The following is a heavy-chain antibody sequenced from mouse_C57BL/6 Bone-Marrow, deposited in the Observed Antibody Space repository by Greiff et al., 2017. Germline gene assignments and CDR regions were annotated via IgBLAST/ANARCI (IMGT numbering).Heavy chain of an antibody. CDR2: INPSSGYT. V-gene: IGHV1-7*01. CDR1: GYTFTSYW. D-gene: IGHD1-2*01. CDR3: ARLRRYYGPDWYFDV. J-gene: IGHJ1*03. Sequence: QVQLQQSGAELAKPGASVTLSCKASGYTFTSYWMHWVKQRPGQGMEWIGYINPSSGYTKYNQKFKDKATLTADKSSSTAYMQLSSLTYDDSAVYYCARLRRYYGPDWYFDVWGTGTTVTVSS.